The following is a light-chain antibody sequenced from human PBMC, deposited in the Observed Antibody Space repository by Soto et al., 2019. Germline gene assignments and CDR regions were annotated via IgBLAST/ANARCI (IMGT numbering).Light chain of an antibody. CDR3: CSFAGIPAGV. Sequence: QSALTQPRSVSGSPGQSVTISCTGTSSDVGGYNFVSWCQQHPGKVPKLLIYDVTKRPSGVPDRFSGSKSGNTASLTISGLQADDEADYYCCSFAGIPAGVFGTGTKLTVL. J-gene: IGLJ1*01. CDR2: DVT. CDR1: SSDVGGYNF. V-gene: IGLV2-11*01.